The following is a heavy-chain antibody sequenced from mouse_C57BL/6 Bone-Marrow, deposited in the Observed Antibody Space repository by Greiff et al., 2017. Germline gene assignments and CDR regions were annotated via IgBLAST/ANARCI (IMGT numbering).Heavy chain of an antibody. CDR1: GYNITDDY. CDR3: TATGYHFAY. D-gene: IGHD2-2*01. CDR2: IDPENGDT. J-gene: IGHJ3*01. V-gene: IGHV14-4*01. Sequence: EVQLQQSGAELVRPGASVKLSCTASGYNITDDYMHWVKQRPEQGLEWIGWIDPENGDTEYASKFQGKATLTADTSSNTAYLQLSSLTSEDTAVYYCTATGYHFAYWGQGTLVTVSA.